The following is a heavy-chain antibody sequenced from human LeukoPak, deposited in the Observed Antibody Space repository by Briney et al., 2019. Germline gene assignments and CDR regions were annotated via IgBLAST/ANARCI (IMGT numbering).Heavy chain of an antibody. CDR1: GGTFSSYA. V-gene: IGHV1-69*13. CDR3: AMGVTRKVVVSAPDAFDI. CDR2: IIPIFGTA. J-gene: IGHJ3*02. Sequence: SVKVSCKASGGTFSSYAISWVRQAPGQGLEWMGGIIPIFGTANYAQKFQGRVTITADESTSTAYMELSSLRSEDTAVYYCAMGVTRKVVVSAPDAFDIWGQGTMVTVSS. D-gene: IGHD2-15*01.